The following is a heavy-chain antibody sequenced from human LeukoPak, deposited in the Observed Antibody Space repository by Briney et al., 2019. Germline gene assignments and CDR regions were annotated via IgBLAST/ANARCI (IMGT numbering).Heavy chain of an antibody. Sequence: SETLPLTCTVSGGSISSGDYYWRWIRQPPGKGLEWIGYIYYSGSTYYNPSLKSRVTISVDTSKNQFSLKLSSVTAADTAVYYCARGVVVPAAIRGWGQGTLVTVSS. CDR1: GGSISSGDYY. CDR3: ARGVVVPAAIRG. J-gene: IGHJ4*02. D-gene: IGHD2-2*02. CDR2: IYYSGST. V-gene: IGHV4-30-4*08.